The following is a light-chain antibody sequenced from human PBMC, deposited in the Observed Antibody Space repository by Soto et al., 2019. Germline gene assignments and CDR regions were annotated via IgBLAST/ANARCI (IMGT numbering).Light chain of an antibody. J-gene: IGKJ1*01. Sequence: IVFTQSPGTVSLSPGERATLSCRASQSVRSTYLAWYQQRPGQAPRLLIYGASSRATGIPDRFSGSGSGTDFTLTISRLEPEDSAVYYCHQYSSSRKTFGQGTKVDIK. CDR1: QSVRSTY. CDR3: HQYSSSRKT. CDR2: GAS. V-gene: IGKV3-20*01.